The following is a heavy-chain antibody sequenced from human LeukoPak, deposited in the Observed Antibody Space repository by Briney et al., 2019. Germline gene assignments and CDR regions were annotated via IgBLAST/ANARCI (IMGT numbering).Heavy chain of an antibody. J-gene: IGHJ4*02. V-gene: IGHV3-53*01. Sequence: GGSLRLSCAASGFTVSSNYMSWVRQAPGKGLEWVSVIYSGGSTYYADSVEGRFTISRDNSKNTLYLQMNSLRAEDTAVYYCARDGYGGNSYFDYWGQGTLVTVSS. CDR2: IYSGGST. CDR1: GFTVSSNY. D-gene: IGHD4-23*01. CDR3: ARDGYGGNSYFDY.